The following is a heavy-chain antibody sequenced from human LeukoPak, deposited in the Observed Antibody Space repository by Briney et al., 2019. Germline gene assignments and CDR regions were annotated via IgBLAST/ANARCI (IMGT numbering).Heavy chain of an antibody. Sequence: SVKVSCKASGGTFSSYAISWVRRAPGQGLEWMGGVIPIFGTANYAQKFQGRVTITADESTSTAYMELSSLRSEDTAVYYCARLRLAAAGTESVDYWGQGTLVTVSS. D-gene: IGHD6-13*01. V-gene: IGHV1-69*13. CDR1: GGTFSSYA. CDR2: VIPIFGTA. CDR3: ARLRLAAAGTESVDY. J-gene: IGHJ4*02.